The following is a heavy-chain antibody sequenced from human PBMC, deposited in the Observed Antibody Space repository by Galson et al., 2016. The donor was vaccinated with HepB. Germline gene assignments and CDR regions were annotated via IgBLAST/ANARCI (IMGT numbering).Heavy chain of an antibody. CDR1: DYTFTNYG. J-gene: IGHJ4*02. CDR2: ISTASGNT. D-gene: IGHD4-11*01. CDR3: ARDVQFRFDY. V-gene: IGHV1-18*01. Sequence: SVKVSCKASDYTFTNYGISWVRQAPGQGLEWMGWISTASGNTNYAQKFQGRVTITTDTSTSTAYMELGSLTSDDTAVYYCARDVQFRFDYWGQGTLVTVSS.